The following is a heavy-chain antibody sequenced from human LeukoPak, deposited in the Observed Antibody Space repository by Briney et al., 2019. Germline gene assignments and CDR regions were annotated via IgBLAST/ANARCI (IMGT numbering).Heavy chain of an antibody. CDR2: INPNSDGT. CDR1: GYTFTDYY. Sequence: ASVKVSCKASGYTFTDYYMHWVRQAPGQGLEWMGWINPNSDGTNYAQKFQGRVTMTRDTSISTAYMELSRLRSDDTAVYYCARASCYYDSSGYPGYYFDYWGQGTLVTVSS. D-gene: IGHD3-22*01. J-gene: IGHJ4*02. CDR3: ARASCYYDSSGYPGYYFDY. V-gene: IGHV1-2*02.